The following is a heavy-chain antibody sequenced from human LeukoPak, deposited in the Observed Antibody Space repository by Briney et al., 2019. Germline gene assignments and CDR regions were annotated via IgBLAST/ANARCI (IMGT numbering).Heavy chain of an antibody. CDR2: INHSGST. J-gene: IGHJ6*03. CDR3: ARPNKYYYYMDV. D-gene: IGHD1/OR15-1a*01. CDR1: GASFSGYY. Sequence: NPSETLPLTCAVYGASFSGYYWSWIRQPPGKGLEWIGEINHSGSTNYNPSLKSRVTISVDTSKNQFSLKLSSVTAADTAVYYCARPNKYYYYMDVWGKGTTVTVSS. V-gene: IGHV4-34*01.